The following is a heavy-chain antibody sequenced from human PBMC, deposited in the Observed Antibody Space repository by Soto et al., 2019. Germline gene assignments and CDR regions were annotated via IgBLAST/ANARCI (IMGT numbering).Heavy chain of an antibody. V-gene: IGHV4-4*02. J-gene: IGHJ5*01. CDR2: VHISGHS. D-gene: IGHD1-1*01. CDR3: ARVRQGCSANNCYFDP. CDR1: GGSVRAPDW. Sequence: PSETLSLTCTLSGGSVRAPDWWNWVRQSPDKGLEWIAEVHISGHSNYNPSLRSRVSVSLDSSKNQFYLNLNSVTAADTAIYYCARVRQGCSANNCYFDPWGQGTQVTVSS.